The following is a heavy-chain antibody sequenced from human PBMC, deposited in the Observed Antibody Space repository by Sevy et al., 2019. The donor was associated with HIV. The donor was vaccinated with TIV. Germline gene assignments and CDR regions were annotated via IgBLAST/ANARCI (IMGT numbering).Heavy chain of an antibody. CDR2: ISYDGSNK. CDR1: GFTFSSYG. D-gene: IGHD6-19*01. CDR3: AKDRSQPRLSKTVAGTLDY. J-gene: IGHJ4*02. V-gene: IGHV3-30*18. Sequence: GSLRLSCAASGFTFSSYGMHWVRQAPGKGLEWVAVISYDGSNKYYADSVKGRFTISRDNSKNTLYLQMNSLRAEDTAVYYCAKDRSQPRLSKTVAGTLDYWGQGTLVTVSS.